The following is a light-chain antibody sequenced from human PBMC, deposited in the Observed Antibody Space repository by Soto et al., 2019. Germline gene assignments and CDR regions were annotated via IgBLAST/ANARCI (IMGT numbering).Light chain of an antibody. Sequence: EIVLTQSPGTLSLSPGERATLSCRASQSVSSNYFAWYQQKPGQAPRLLIHGASRRATGIPDRFSGSGSGTDFTLTISRLEPEDFAVSYCQQYGSSLSITFGQGTRLEIK. V-gene: IGKV3-20*01. CDR2: GAS. CDR3: QQYGSSLSIT. CDR1: QSVSSNY. J-gene: IGKJ5*01.